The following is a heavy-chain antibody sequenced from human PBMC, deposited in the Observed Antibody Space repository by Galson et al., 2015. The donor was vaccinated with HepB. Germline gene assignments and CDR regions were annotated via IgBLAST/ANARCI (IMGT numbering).Heavy chain of an antibody. D-gene: IGHD6-13*01. J-gene: IGHJ2*01. CDR2: ISSSSTTI. CDR3: ARDLTGYSSTWRRYWFFDL. Sequence: SLRLSCAASGFTFSSYSMNWVRQAPGKGLGWVSFISSSSTTIYYADTVKGRFTISRDDAKNSLYLQMTSLRAEDTAVYYCARDLTGYSSTWRRYWFFDLWGRGTLVTVSS. CDR1: GFTFSSYS. V-gene: IGHV3-48*04.